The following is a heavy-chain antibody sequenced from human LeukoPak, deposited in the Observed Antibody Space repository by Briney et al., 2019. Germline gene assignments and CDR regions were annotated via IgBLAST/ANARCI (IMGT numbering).Heavy chain of an antibody. V-gene: IGHV4-34*01. CDR1: GGSFSGYY. CDR3: ARRTHYYDSSGYFYWFDP. D-gene: IGHD3-22*01. Sequence: SETLSLTCAVYGGSFSGYYWSWIRQPPGKGLEWIGEINHSGSTNYNPSLKSRVTISVDTSKNQFSLKLSSVTAADTAVYYCARRTHYYDSSGYFYWFDPWGQGTLVTVSS. CDR2: INHSGST. J-gene: IGHJ5*02.